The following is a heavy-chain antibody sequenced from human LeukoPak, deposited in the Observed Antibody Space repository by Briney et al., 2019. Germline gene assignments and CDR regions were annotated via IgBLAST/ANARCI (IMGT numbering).Heavy chain of an antibody. Sequence: PGGSLRLSCAASGFTFDDYAMHWVRQAPGKGLEWVSGISWNSGSIGYADSVKGRFTISRDNAKNSLYLQMNSLRAEDTALYYCAKSRGIWQWPVNLFDYWGQGTLVTVSS. CDR3: AKSRGIWQWPVNLFDY. V-gene: IGHV3-9*01. J-gene: IGHJ4*02. CDR2: ISWNSGSI. D-gene: IGHD6-19*01. CDR1: GFTFDDYA.